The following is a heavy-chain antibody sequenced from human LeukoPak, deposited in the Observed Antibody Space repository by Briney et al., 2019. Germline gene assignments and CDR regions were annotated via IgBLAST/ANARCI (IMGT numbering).Heavy chain of an antibody. CDR1: GGTFSSYA. D-gene: IGHD4-17*01. CDR3: ARGHDYGDYGGLWFDP. CDR2: VIPIFGKA. V-gene: IGHV1-69*05. J-gene: IGHJ5*02. Sequence: SVKVSCKASGGTFSSYAISWVRQAPGQGLEWMGRVIPIFGKANYAQKFQGRITITTDESTSTAYMELSSLRSEDTAVYYYARGHDYGDYGGLWFDPWGQGTLVTVSS.